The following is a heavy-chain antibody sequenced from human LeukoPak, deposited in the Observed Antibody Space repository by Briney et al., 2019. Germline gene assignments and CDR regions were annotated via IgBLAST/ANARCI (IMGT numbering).Heavy chain of an antibody. J-gene: IGHJ4*02. CDR1: GFTFNDYA. V-gene: IGHV3-9*01. D-gene: IGHD6-19*01. Sequence: PGGSLRLSCAASGFTFNDYAMHWVRQVPGKGLEWVSGISLNSGSIGYAGSVKGRFSISRDNDKNSLYLQMNSLRVEDTALYYCAKDHGYDHSSGWYPFDYWGQGTLVTVSS. CDR2: ISLNSGSI. CDR3: AKDHGYDHSSGWYPFDY.